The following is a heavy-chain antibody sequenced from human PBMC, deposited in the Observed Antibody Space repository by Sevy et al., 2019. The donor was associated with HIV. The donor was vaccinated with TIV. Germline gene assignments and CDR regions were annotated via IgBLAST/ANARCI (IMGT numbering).Heavy chain of an antibody. J-gene: IGHJ6*02. CDR1: GFTFSSYA. V-gene: IGHV3-64D*06. D-gene: IGHD1-26*01. CDR3: VKGPGKVGATSLYGMDV. Sequence: GGSLRLSCSASGFTFSSYAMHWVRQAPGKGLEYVSAISSNGGSTYYADSVKGRFTISRANSKNTLYLQMSSLRAKDTAVYYCVKGPGKVGATSLYGMDVWGQGTTVTVSS. CDR2: ISSNGGST.